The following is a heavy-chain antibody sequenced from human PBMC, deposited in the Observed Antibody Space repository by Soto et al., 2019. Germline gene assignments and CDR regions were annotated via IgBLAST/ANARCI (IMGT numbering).Heavy chain of an antibody. CDR2: ISVDSGNT. Sequence: QVQLVQSGAELKKPGASAKVSCKASGYIFTSYGISWVRQAPGQGLEWMAWISVDSGNTNYAQNFQGRVTMTTDTSGTTANMELRSLRSADTAVYSCARFIGSGTNSDMDVWGQGTTVIVSS. J-gene: IGHJ6*02. CDR1: GYIFTSYG. D-gene: IGHD3-10*01. CDR3: ARFIGSGTNSDMDV. V-gene: IGHV1-18*01.